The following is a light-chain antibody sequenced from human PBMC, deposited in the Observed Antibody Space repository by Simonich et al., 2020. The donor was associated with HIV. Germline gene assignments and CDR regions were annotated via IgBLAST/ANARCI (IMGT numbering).Light chain of an antibody. J-gene: IGLJ2*01. V-gene: IGLV2-14*03. CDR2: DVS. CDR3: TSYTSSSTLV. CDR1: SSDVGGYNS. Sequence: QSALTQPASVSGSPGQSITISCTGTSSDVGGYNSVSWYQQHPVKAPKLMLYDVSNRPSGVSNRFAGSKSGNTASLTISGLQAEDEADYYCTSYTSSSTLVFGGGTKLTVL.